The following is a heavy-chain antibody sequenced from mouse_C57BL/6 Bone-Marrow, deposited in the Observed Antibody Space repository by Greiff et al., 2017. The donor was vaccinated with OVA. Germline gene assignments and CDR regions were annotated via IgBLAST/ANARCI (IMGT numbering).Heavy chain of an antibody. CDR2: ISYDGSN. V-gene: IGHV3-6*01. D-gene: IGHD1-1*01. J-gene: IGHJ2*01. CDR3: ARDPVYYYGSSPYYFDY. Sequence: EVKLQESGPGLVKPSQSLSLTCSVTGYSITSGYYWNWIRQFPGNKLEWMGYISYDGSNNYNPSLKNRISITRDTSKNQFFLKLNSVTTEDTATYYCARDPVYYYGSSPYYFDYWGQGTTLTVSS. CDR1: GYSITSGYY.